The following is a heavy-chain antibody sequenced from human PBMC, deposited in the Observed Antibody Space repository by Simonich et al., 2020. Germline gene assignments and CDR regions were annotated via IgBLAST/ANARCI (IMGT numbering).Heavy chain of an antibody. CDR2: INPNRSVT. J-gene: IGHJ3*02. CDR1: GYTFTGYY. CDR3: ARVRFEAFDI. Sequence: QVQLVQSGAEVKKPGASVKVSCKASGYTFTGYYMHWVRQAPGQGLGWMGWINPNRSVTNYAQKFQGRVTMTRDTSISTAYMELSRLRSDDTAVYYCARVRFEAFDIWGQGTMVTVSS. V-gene: IGHV1-2*02.